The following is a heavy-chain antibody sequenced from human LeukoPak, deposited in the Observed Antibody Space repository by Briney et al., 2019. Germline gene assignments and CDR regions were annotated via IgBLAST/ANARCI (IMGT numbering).Heavy chain of an antibody. CDR2: ISRNSGTI. J-gene: IGHJ3*02. CDR3: AVDLYSSVWYGAFDM. Sequence: PGGSLRLSCAASGFTFDAYAMHWVRQAPGKGLEWVSGISRNSGTIGYADSVKGRFTISRDNAKNSLYLQMNSLRAEDTALYFCAVDLYSSVWYGAFDMWGQGTMVTVPT. V-gene: IGHV3-9*01. D-gene: IGHD6-19*01. CDR1: GFTFDAYA.